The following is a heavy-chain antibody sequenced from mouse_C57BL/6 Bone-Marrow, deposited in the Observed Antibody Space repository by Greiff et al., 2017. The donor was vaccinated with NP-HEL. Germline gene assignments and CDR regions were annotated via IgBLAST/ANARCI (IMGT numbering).Heavy chain of an antibody. Sequence: VKLQESGPELVKPGASVKISCKASGYSFTSYYIHWVKQRPGQGLEWIGWIYPGSGNTKYNEKFKGKATLTADTSSSTAYMQLSSLTSEDSAVYYCANWDGGYWGQGTTLTVSS. V-gene: IGHV1-66*01. CDR1: GYSFTSYY. CDR2: IYPGSGNT. D-gene: IGHD4-1*01. CDR3: ANWDGGY. J-gene: IGHJ2*01.